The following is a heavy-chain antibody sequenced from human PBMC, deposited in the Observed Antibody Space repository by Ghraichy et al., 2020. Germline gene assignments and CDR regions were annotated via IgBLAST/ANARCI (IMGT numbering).Heavy chain of an antibody. V-gene: IGHV3-7*01. CDR1: GFTFSSYW. Sequence: LSLTCAASGFTFSSYWMSWVRQAPGKGLEWVANIKQDGSEKYYVDSVKGRFTISRDNAKNSLYLQMNSLRAEDTAVYYCARDDKGYCSGGSCYSDWFDPWGQGTLVTVSS. J-gene: IGHJ5*02. D-gene: IGHD2-15*01. CDR3: ARDDKGYCSGGSCYSDWFDP. CDR2: IKQDGSEK.